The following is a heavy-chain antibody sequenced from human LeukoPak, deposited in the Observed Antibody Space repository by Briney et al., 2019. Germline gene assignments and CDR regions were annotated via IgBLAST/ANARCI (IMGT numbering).Heavy chain of an antibody. CDR3: ARGSIAARGCFDY. V-gene: IGHV1-3*01. D-gene: IGHD6-6*01. J-gene: IGHJ4*02. CDR2: INAGNGNT. CDR1: GYTFTSYA. Sequence: GASVKVSCKASGYTFTSYAMHWARQAPGQRLEWMGWINAGNGNTKYSQKFQGRVTITRDTSASTAYMELSSLRSEDTAVYYCARGSIAARGCFDYWGQGTLVTVSS.